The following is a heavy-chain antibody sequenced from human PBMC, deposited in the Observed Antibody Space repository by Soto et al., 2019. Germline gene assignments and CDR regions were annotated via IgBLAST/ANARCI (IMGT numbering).Heavy chain of an antibody. CDR2: IYSGGST. Sequence: EVQLVESGGGLVQPGGSLRLSCAASGFTVSSNYMSWVRQAPGKGLEWVSVIYSGGSTYYADSVKGRFTISRDNSKNKRSLQMNRLRAGDTAVYYCVRGAYYDFWSGFRKLDFDYWGQGTLVTVSS. V-gene: IGHV3-53*03. J-gene: IGHJ4*02. D-gene: IGHD3-3*01. CDR3: VRGAYYDFWSGFRKLDFDY. CDR1: GFTVSSNY.